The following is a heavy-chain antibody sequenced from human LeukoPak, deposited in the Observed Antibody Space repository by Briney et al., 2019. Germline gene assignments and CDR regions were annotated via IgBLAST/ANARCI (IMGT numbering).Heavy chain of an antibody. V-gene: IGHV3-66*03. J-gene: IGHJ5*02. D-gene: IGHD1-14*01. CDR2: IYSCGST. Sequence: GGSLRLSCAASGFTVSSNYMSWVRQAPGKGLEWVSVIYSCGSTYYADSVKGRFTISRDNSKNTLYLQMNSLRAEDTAVYYCAKVGISNLFDPWGQGTLVTVSS. CDR1: GFTVSSNY. CDR3: AKVGISNLFDP.